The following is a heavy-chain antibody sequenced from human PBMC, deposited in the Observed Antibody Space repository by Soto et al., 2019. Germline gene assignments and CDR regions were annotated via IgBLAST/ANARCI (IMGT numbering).Heavy chain of an antibody. Sequence: SETLSLTCTVSGGSISSYYWSWIRQPPGKGLEWIGYIYYSGSTNYNPSLKSRVTISVDTSKNQFSLKLSSVTAADTAVYYCARSASGEEWGSFDYWGQGTLVTVSS. CDR1: GGSISSYY. V-gene: IGHV4-59*01. D-gene: IGHD7-27*01. CDR2: IYYSGST. CDR3: ARSASGEEWGSFDY. J-gene: IGHJ4*02.